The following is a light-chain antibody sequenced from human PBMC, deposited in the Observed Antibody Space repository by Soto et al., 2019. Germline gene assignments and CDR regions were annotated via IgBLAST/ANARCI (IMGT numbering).Light chain of an antibody. CDR1: SSNIGSNT. V-gene: IGLV1-44*01. J-gene: IGLJ7*01. CDR3: AAWDDSLNGAV. CDR2: SDD. Sequence: QSVLTQPPSASRTPGQRVTISCSGSSSNIGSNTVNWYQQVPGTAPKLLIYSDDQRPSGVPDRFSGSKSGTSASLAISGLQSEDEADYYCAAWDDSLNGAVFGGGTQLTVL.